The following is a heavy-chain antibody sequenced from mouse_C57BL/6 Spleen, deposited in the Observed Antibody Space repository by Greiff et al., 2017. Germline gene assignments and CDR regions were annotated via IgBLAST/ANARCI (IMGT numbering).Heavy chain of an antibody. J-gene: IGHJ4*01. Sequence: QVQLQQPGAELVQPGASVKLSCKASGYTFTSYWMHWVKQRPGQGLEWIGMIHPNSGGTNYDEKFKSKATLTVDKSSSTAYMQLSSLTSEDSAVYYCARESLAYLYAMHYWGQGTSVTVSS. CDR2: IHPNSGGT. D-gene: IGHD5-5*01. CDR3: ARESLAYLYAMHY. CDR1: GYTFTSYW. V-gene: IGHV1-64*01.